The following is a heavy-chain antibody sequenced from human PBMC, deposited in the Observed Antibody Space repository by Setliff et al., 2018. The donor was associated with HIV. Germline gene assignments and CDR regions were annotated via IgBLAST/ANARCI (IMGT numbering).Heavy chain of an antibody. Sequence: PGGSLRLSCAASGFTFNSYAMSWVRQAPGKGLEWVATMSGSTGDTYYADSVKGRFTISRDNAQKSLYLQMNSLRAEDTAVYYCARDGLEGDMAGRQRTYAFGYWGQGTLVTVSS. CDR2: MSGSTGDT. CDR3: ARDGLEGDMAGRQRTYAFGY. CDR1: GFTFNSYA. D-gene: IGHD2-15*01. V-gene: IGHV3-23*01. J-gene: IGHJ4*02.